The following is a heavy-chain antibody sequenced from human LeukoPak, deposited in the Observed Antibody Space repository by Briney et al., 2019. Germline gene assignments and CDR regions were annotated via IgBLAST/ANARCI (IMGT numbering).Heavy chain of an antibody. J-gene: IGHJ4*02. D-gene: IGHD3-3*01. CDR1: AFTFNTFDNFA. Sequence: GGSLRLSCSVSAFTFNTFDNFAMNWVRQAPGKGLEWVAAISESGASTYYAASVKGRFTISRDNSENTLYLQMHGLRAGDTAVYYCARAGAHYQDFWSGYQTPYYFDYWGQGTLVTVSS. V-gene: IGHV3-23*01. CDR2: ISESGAST. CDR3: ARAGAHYQDFWSGYQTPYYFDY.